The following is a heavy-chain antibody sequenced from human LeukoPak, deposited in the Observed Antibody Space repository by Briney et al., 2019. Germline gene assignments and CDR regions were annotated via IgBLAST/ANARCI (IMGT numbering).Heavy chain of an antibody. CDR3: ARESSGWYERFFYYFDY. D-gene: IGHD6-19*01. CDR1: GGSISSYY. CDR2: IYTSGST. Sequence: SETLSLTCTVSGGSISSYYWSWIRQPAGKGLEWIGRIYTSGSTNYNPPLKSRVTMSVDTSKNQFSLKLSSVTAADTAVYYCARESSGWYERFFYYFDYWGQGTLVTVSS. V-gene: IGHV4-4*07. J-gene: IGHJ4*02.